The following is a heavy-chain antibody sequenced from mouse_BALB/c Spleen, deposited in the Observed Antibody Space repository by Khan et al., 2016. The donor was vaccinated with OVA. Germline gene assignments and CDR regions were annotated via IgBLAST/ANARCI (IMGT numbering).Heavy chain of an antibody. V-gene: IGHV3-6*02. Sequence: EVKLEVSGPGLVKPSQSLSLTCSVTGYSITSGYYWSWIRQFPGNRLEWMGYISYDGSNNYNPSLKNRISITRDTYKKQFFLKLNSVTTEDTATDYCASKAYGKGAYWGQGTLVTVSA. D-gene: IGHD2-1*01. CDR2: ISYDGSN. J-gene: IGHJ3*01. CDR3: ASKAYGKGAY. CDR1: GYSITSGYY.